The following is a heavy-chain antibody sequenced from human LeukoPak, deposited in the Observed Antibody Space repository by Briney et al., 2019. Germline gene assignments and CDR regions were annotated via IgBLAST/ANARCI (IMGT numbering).Heavy chain of an antibody. CDR2: INPNSGGT. CDR1: GYTFTSYD. CDR3: ASEKTYYDILTGPRGAFDI. J-gene: IGHJ3*02. D-gene: IGHD3-9*01. V-gene: IGHV1-2*06. Sequence: GASVKVSCKASGYTFTSYDINWVRQATGQGLEWMGRINPNSGGTNYAQKFQGRVTMTRDTSISTAYMELSRLRSDDTAVYYCASEKTYYDILTGPRGAFDIWGQGTMVTVSS.